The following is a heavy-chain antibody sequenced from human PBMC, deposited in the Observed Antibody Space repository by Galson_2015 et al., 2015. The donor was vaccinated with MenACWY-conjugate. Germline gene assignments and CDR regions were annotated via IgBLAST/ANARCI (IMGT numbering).Heavy chain of an antibody. V-gene: IGHV3-23*01. CDR1: GFSFSNYA. Sequence: SLRLSCAVSGFSFSNYAMSWVRQAPGKGLEWVSGISASGGGTYYPDSVKGRFTISRDNSKNTLFLQMNSLRAEDTAVYYCAKTPLASVHYVDVWGKGTTVTVSS. CDR3: AKTPLASVHYVDV. CDR2: ISASGGGT. J-gene: IGHJ6*03.